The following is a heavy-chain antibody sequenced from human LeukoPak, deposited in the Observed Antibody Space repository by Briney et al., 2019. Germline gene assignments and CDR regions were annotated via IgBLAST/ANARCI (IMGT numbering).Heavy chain of an antibody. Sequence: SETLSLTCTVSGGSISSSSYYWGWIRQPPGKGLEWIGSIYYSGSTYYNPSLKSRVTISVDTSKNQFSLKLSSVTAADTAVYYCARRYCSGGGCYSDNWFDPWGQGTLVTVSS. V-gene: IGHV4-39*01. CDR3: ARRYCSGGGCYSDNWFDP. CDR1: GGSISSSSYY. D-gene: IGHD2-15*01. J-gene: IGHJ5*02. CDR2: IYYSGST.